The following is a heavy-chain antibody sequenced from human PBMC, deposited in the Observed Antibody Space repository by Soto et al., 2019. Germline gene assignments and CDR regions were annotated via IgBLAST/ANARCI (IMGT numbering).Heavy chain of an antibody. CDR1: GFTFSTYT. J-gene: IGHJ4*02. Sequence: AHLVESGGGLVKPGGSLRLSCAASGFTFSTYTINWVRQAPGKGLEWVSSISSTGTYIYYADSVKGRFTISRDNAKNSLYLQMNSLRVEDTAVYYCAREASTFGVVSYYFDYWGLGTLVTVS. D-gene: IGHD3-3*01. CDR3: AREASTFGVVSYYFDY. CDR2: ISSTGTYI. V-gene: IGHV3-21*01.